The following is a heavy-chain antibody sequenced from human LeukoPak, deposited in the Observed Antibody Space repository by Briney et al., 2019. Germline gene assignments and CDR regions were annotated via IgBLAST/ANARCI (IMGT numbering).Heavy chain of an antibody. D-gene: IGHD6-13*01. V-gene: IGHV4-30-4*02. J-gene: IGHJ3*02. CDR2: IYYSGST. Sequence: PSETLSLTCTVSGGSISSGDYYWSWIRQPPGKGLEWIGYIYYSGSTYYNPSLKGRVTISVDTSKNQFSLKLSSVTAADTAVYYCAKSSSWYGAFDIWGQGTMVTVSS. CDR3: AKSSSWYGAFDI. CDR1: GGSISSGDYY.